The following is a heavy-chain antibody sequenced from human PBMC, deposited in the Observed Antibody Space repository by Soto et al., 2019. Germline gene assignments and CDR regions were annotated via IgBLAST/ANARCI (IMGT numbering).Heavy chain of an antibody. Sequence: QVQLVQSGAEVKKPGSSVKISFTASGGTFNRNTISWVRQAHGHGLECMGGIMPMFGTANYAQRFQVRVTITADESTSTAYMELSRLRSEDTAVYYCAIPFDFDRSGHFYAYWCQGTLVIVSS. CDR3: AIPFDFDRSGHFYAY. D-gene: IGHD3-22*01. J-gene: IGHJ4*02. V-gene: IGHV1-69*01. CDR1: GGTFNRNT. CDR2: IMPMFGTA.